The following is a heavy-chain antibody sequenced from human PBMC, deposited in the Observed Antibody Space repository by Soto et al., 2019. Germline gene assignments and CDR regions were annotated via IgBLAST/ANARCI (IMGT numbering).Heavy chain of an antibody. CDR3: ARDRVYYDILTGYSLDD. D-gene: IGHD3-9*01. CDR1: GGTFSSYA. V-gene: IGHV1-69*01. CDR2: IIPLFGTA. J-gene: IGHJ4*02. Sequence: QVQLVQSGAEVKKPGSSVKVSCKASGGTFSSYAISWVRQAPGQGLEWMGGIIPLFGTANYAQNFQGRVMITADASTSTAYMELSSLRSEDTAVYYCARDRVYYDILTGYSLDDWGQGTLVTVSS.